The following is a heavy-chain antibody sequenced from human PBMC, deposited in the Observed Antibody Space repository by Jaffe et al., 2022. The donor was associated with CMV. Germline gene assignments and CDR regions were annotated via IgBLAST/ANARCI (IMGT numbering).Heavy chain of an antibody. CDR1: GFTFSSYA. D-gene: IGHD3-22*01. Sequence: EVQLLESGGGLVQPGGSLRLSCAASGFTFSSYAMSWVRQAPGKGLEWVSAISGSGGSTYYADSVKGRFTISRDNSKNTLYLQMNSLRAEDTAVYYCAKDRDGEVIVGGDTMMFDYWGQGTLVTVSS. J-gene: IGHJ4*02. CDR2: ISGSGGST. CDR3: AKDRDGEVIVGGDTMMFDY. V-gene: IGHV3-23*01.